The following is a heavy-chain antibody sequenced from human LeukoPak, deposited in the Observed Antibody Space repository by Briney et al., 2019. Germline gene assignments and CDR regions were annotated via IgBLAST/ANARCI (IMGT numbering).Heavy chain of an antibody. J-gene: IGHJ4*02. CDR2: ISYDGVNK. CDR1: GFTFSTNA. D-gene: IGHD3-16*02. V-gene: IGHV3-30-3*01. CDR3: ARDPETCSGGACYRYYFDY. Sequence: GKSLRLSCSASGFTFSTNAMHWVRQAPGKGLEWVAVISYDGVNKYYADSVKGRFTISRDNSKNTLYLQMNSLRGDDTAVYYCARDPETCSGGACYRYYFDYWGQGTLVTVSS.